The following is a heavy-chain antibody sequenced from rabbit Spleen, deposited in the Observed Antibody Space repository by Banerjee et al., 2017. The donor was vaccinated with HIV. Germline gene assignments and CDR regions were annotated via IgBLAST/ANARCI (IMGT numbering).Heavy chain of an antibody. CDR1: GFSLSSGYY. D-gene: IGHD4-1*01. J-gene: IGHJ4*01. CDR2: IDSGSSGFT. CDR3: VREVAAKFNL. V-gene: IGHV1S40*01. Sequence: QSLEESGGGLVKPGASLTLTCKASGFSLSSGYYMCWVRQAPGKGLEWIACIDSGSSGFTYFATWAKGRFTISSHNARNTLFLQLNSLTAADTATYFCVREVAAKFNLWGPGTLVTVS.